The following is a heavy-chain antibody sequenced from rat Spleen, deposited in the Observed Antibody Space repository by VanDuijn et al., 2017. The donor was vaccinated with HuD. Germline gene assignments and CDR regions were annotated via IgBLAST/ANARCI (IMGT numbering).Heavy chain of an antibody. J-gene: IGHJ2*01. V-gene: IGHV5-27*01. D-gene: IGHD1-11*01. CDR1: GFTFSNYY. Sequence: EVQLVESGGGLVQPGRSLKLSCAASGFTFSNYYMAWVRQAPTKGLEWVALISIGGGTAFFRDSVKGRFTISRDDAKRTLYLQMDSLRSEDTATYYCTTTHRAEGIVGYFDYWGQGVMVTVSS. CDR2: ISIGGGTA. CDR3: TTTHRAEGIVGYFDY.